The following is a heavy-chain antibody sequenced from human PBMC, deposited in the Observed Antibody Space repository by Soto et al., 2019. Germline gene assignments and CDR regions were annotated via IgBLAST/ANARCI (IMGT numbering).Heavy chain of an antibody. D-gene: IGHD2-15*01. CDR1: EFIFTNYD. V-gene: IGHV3-23*01. CDR2: IAVHDNT. CDR3: AREYCSGGSCYGYGMDV. J-gene: IGHJ6*02. Sequence: PGGSLRLSCAASEFIFTNYDINWVRQAPGKGLEWVSAIAVHDNTYYADSVKGRFTISRDNSKNTLYLQMNSLRAEDTAVYYCAREYCSGGSCYGYGMDVWGQGTTVTVSS.